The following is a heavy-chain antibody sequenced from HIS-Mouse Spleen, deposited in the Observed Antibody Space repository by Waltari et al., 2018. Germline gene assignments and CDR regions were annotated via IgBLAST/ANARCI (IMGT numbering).Heavy chain of an antibody. CDR2: IYYSGST. CDR3: ARGGLLAATYYFDY. Sequence: QVQLQESGPGLVKPSETLSLTCTVSGGSISSYYWSWIRQPPGKGLEWIGYIYYSGSTNYNPSLKIRVTISVDTSKNQFSLKLSSVTAADTAVYYCARGGLLAATYYFDYWGQGTLVTVSS. J-gene: IGHJ4*02. CDR1: GGSISSYY. V-gene: IGHV4-59*08. D-gene: IGHD2-15*01.